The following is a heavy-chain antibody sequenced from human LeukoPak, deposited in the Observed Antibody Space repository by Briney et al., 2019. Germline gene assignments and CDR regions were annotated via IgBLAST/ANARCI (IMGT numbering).Heavy chain of an antibody. CDR2: IIPIFGTA. CDR3: ARGWLAESTVVTPYNY. J-gene: IGHJ4*02. Sequence: ASVKVSCKASGGTFSSYAISWVRQAPGQGLEWMGGIIPIFGTANYAQKFQGRVTITAVESMSTAYMELSSLRSVDTAVYYCARGWLAESTVVTPYNYWGQGTLVTVSS. CDR1: GGTFSSYA. D-gene: IGHD4-23*01. V-gene: IGHV1-69*13.